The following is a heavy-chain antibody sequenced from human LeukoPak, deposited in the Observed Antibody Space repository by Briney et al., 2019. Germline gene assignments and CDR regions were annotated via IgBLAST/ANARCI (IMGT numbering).Heavy chain of an antibody. J-gene: IGHJ1*01. Sequence: PGGSLRLSCAASGFTFVDYSMHWVRQAPGKGLAWVALITWDGGSTYYADSVKGRFTNSRDNSTNSLYLQMNSLRTEDTAMYDCAKGYYSGGNSQPCPHWGQGTLVTVSS. CDR2: ITWDGGST. CDR1: GFTFVDYS. V-gene: IGHV3-43*01. CDR3: AKGYYSGGNSQPCPH. D-gene: IGHD2-15*01.